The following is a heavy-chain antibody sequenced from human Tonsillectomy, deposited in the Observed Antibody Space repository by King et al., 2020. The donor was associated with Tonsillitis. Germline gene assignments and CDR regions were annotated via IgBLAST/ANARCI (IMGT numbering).Heavy chain of an antibody. D-gene: IGHD3-3*01. V-gene: IGHV3-15*01. J-gene: IGHJ6*03. CDR2: IKSNTDGGTT. CDR3: TTGIYDFWSGGYMDV. CDR1: GFTFSNAW. Sequence: VQLVESGGGLVKPGGSLRLSCAASGFTFSNAWMSWVRHAPGKWLEWVVRIKSNTDGGTTDYAAPVKGRFTISRDDPKNTLYLQMNSLKTEDTAVYYCTTGIYDFWSGGYMDVWGKGTTVTVSS.